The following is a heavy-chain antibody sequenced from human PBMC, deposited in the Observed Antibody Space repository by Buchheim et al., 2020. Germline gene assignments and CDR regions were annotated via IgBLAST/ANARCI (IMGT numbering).Heavy chain of an antibody. CDR2: IYYSGST. V-gene: IGHV4-39*01. D-gene: IGHD2-2*03. Sequence: QLQLQESGPRLVKPSETLSLTCTVSGGSISSSSYYWGWIRQPPGKGLEWIGSIYYSGSTYYNPSLKSRVTISVDTSKNQFSLKLSSVTAADTAVYYCARSPHRGYCISTSCSDDNPKNWFDPWGQGTL. CDR3: ARSPHRGYCISTSCSDDNPKNWFDP. CDR1: GGSISSSSYY. J-gene: IGHJ5*02.